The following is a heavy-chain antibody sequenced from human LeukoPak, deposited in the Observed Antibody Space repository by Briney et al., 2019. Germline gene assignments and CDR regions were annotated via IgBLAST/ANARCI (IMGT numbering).Heavy chain of an antibody. CDR2: IIPIFGTA. Sequence: GSSVKVSCKASGGTFSSYAISWVRQAPGQGLEWMGGIIPIFGTANYAQKFQGRVTITTDESTSTAYMELSSLRSEDTAVHYCARERAHYYDSSGYRPDAFDIWGQGTMVTVSS. J-gene: IGHJ3*02. D-gene: IGHD3-22*01. CDR3: ARERAHYYDSSGYRPDAFDI. CDR1: GGTFSSYA. V-gene: IGHV1-69*05.